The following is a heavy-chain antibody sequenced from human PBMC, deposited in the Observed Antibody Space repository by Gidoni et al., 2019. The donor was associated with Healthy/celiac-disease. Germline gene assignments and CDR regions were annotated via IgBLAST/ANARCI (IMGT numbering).Heavy chain of an antibody. CDR1: GYTFTIYD. CDR2: MNPNSGNT. D-gene: IGHD1-20*01. J-gene: IGHJ5*02. V-gene: IGHV1-8*01. Sequence: QVQLVQSGAEVKKPGASVKVSCQASGYTFTIYDINWVRQATGHGLAWMGWMNPNSGNTGYAQKFQGRVTMTRNTSISTAYMELSSLRSEDTAVYYCAHNNPGLPFDPWGQGTLVTVSS. CDR3: AHNNPGLPFDP.